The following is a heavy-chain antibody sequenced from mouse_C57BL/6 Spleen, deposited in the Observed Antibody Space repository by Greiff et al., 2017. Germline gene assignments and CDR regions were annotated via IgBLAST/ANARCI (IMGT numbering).Heavy chain of an antibody. J-gene: IGHJ4*01. CDR3: ARYPITTVYAMDY. V-gene: IGHV1-4*01. D-gene: IGHD1-1*01. CDR1: GYTFTSYT. Sequence: QVQLQQSGAELARPGASVKMSCKASGYTFTSYTMHWVKQRPGQGLEWIGYINPSSGYTKYNQKFKDKATLTADKSSSTAYMQLSSLTSEDSAVYYCARYPITTVYAMDYWGQGTSVTVSS. CDR2: INPSSGYT.